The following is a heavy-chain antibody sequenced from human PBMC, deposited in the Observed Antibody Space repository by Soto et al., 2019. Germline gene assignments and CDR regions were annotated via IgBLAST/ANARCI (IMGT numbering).Heavy chain of an antibody. J-gene: IGHJ4*02. CDR2: ISSSSSTI. D-gene: IGHD4-17*01. CDR1: GFTFSSYS. CDR3: ARDLNYGLFDY. V-gene: IGHV3-48*01. Sequence: EVQLVESGGGLVQPGGSLRLSCAASGFTFSSYSMNWVRQATGKGLERVSYISSSSSTIYYADSVKGRFTISRDNAKNSLYLQMNSLRAEDTAVYYCARDLNYGLFDYWGQGTLVTVSS.